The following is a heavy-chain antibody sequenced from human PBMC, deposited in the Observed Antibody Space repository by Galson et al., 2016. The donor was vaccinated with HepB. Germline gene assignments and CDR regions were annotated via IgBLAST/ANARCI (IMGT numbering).Heavy chain of an antibody. J-gene: IGHJ4*02. V-gene: IGHV1-69*13. Sequence: SVKVSCKASGGTFSSYSISWVRQAPGQGLEWMGGIIPLFGRANYAQKFQGRVTFTADASTRTAYMELSSLRSEDTAMYYCARDRSIFCGGDCYSGPFDYWGQGTLVTVSS. CDR3: ARDRSIFCGGDCYSGPFDY. D-gene: IGHD2-21*02. CDR1: GGTFSSYS. CDR2: IIPLFGRA.